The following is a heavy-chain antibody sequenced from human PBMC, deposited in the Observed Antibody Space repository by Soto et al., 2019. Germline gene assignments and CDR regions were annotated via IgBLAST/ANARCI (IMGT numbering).Heavy chain of an antibody. V-gene: IGHV4-59*12. CDR3: AKGLQLAHFDY. J-gene: IGHJ4*02. CDR2: VYYTGIA. D-gene: IGHD6-13*01. Sequence: SETLSLTCTASGGSLTSYYWSWIRQPPGKGLEWIGFVYYTGIARYNPSLKSRVTISVDTSKNTLYLQMNSLRAEDTAVYYCAKGLQLAHFDYWGQGTLVTVSS. CDR1: GGSLTSYY.